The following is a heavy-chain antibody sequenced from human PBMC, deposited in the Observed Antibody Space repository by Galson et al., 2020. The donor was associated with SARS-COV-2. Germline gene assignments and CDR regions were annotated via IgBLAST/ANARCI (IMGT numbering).Heavy chain of an antibody. Sequence: ASVKVSCKASGYTFIRYYIHWVRQAPGQGLEWMGIINASGGSTTYAQKFQGRVTVTRDTSTSTVYMELNSLRSEDTAVYYCARDSRSRSWFFDPWGQGTLVTVSS. D-gene: IGHD6-13*01. CDR2: INASGGST. V-gene: IGHV1-46*01. CDR1: GYTFIRYY. J-gene: IGHJ5*02. CDR3: ARDSRSRSWFFDP.